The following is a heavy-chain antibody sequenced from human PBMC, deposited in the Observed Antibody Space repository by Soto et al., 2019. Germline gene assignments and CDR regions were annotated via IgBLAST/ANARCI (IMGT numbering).Heavy chain of an antibody. J-gene: IGHJ3*02. CDR3: AKDIYVRGSGKDAFDI. D-gene: IGHD3-10*01. CDR1: GFTFDDYA. V-gene: IGHV3-9*01. Sequence: GVSLRLSCAASGFTFDDYAMHWVRQAPGKGLEWVSGISWNSGSIGYADSVKGRFTISRDNAKNSLYLQMNSLRAEDTALYYCAKDIYVRGSGKDAFDIWGQGTMVTVSS. CDR2: ISWNSGSI.